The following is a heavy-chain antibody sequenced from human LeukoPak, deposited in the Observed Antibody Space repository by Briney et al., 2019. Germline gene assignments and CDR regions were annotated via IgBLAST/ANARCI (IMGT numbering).Heavy chain of an antibody. CDR2: IIPIFGTA. J-gene: IGHJ6*03. CDR3: ARDTLGRVGSGYYRSNYMDG. D-gene: IGHD3-3*01. CDR1: GGTFSSYA. Sequence: SVKVSCKASGGTFSSYAISWVRQAPGQGLEWMGGIIPIFGTANYAQKFQGRVTITTDESTSTAYMELSSLRSEDTAVYYCARDTLGRVGSGYYRSNYMDGWGKGTTVTVSS. V-gene: IGHV1-69*05.